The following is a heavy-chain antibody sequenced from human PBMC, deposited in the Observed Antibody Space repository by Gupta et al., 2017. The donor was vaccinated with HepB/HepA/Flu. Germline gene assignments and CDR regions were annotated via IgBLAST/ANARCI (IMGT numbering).Heavy chain of an antibody. CDR1: GFTFSNYA. D-gene: IGHD3-10*01. CDR3: AKGSANWSYEGGD. Sequence: EVQLLESGGGLVQPGGSLRLSCAASGFTFSNYAMTWVRQAPGKGLEWVSGIIVSGDNTSYADPVKGRFTISRDTSKNTLYLQMNNLRAEDTAVYYCAKGSANWSYEGGDWGQGTLVTVSS. CDR2: IIVSGDNT. J-gene: IGHJ4*02. V-gene: IGHV3-23*01.